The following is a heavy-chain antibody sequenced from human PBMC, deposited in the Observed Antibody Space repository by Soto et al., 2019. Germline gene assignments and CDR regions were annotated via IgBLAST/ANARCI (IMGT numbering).Heavy chain of an antibody. CDR2: IYYSGST. D-gene: IGHD2-2*01. CDR1: GGSISTYY. Sequence: QVQLQESGPGLVKPSETLALTCTVSGGSISTYYWNWIRQPPGKGLEWIGDIYYSGSTTYNPSLKSRVTLSVDTSTNQFSLKLTSVTAADTAVYFCARDSRAMRIFDLWGRGTLVTVSS. CDR3: ARDSRAMRIFDL. J-gene: IGHJ2*01. V-gene: IGHV4-59*01.